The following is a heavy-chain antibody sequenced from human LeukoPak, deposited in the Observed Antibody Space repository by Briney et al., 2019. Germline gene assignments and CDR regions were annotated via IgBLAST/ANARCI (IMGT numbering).Heavy chain of an antibody. J-gene: IGHJ5*02. CDR2: ISYDGSNK. Sequence: GGSLRLSCAASGFTFSSYGMHWVRQAPGKGLEWVAVISYDGSNKYYADSVKGRFTISRDNPKNTLYLQMNSLRAEDTAVYYCARGTVYCSGGSCYRKDWFDPWGQGTLVTVSS. CDR3: ARGTVYCSGGSCYRKDWFDP. V-gene: IGHV3-30*03. D-gene: IGHD2-15*01. CDR1: GFTFSSYG.